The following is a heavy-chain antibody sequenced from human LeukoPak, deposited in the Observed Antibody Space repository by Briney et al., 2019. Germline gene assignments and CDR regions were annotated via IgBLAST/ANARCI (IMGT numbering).Heavy chain of an antibody. D-gene: IGHD1-1*01. Sequence: PSETLSLTCAVYGGSFSGYYWSWIRQPPGKGLEWIGEINHSGSTNYNPSLKSRVTISGDTSKNQLSLKLSSVTAADTAVYYCASTQGHNFAYFVHWGQGTLVTVSS. CDR1: GGSFSGYY. J-gene: IGHJ4*02. CDR2: INHSGST. CDR3: ASTQGHNFAYFVH. V-gene: IGHV4-34*01.